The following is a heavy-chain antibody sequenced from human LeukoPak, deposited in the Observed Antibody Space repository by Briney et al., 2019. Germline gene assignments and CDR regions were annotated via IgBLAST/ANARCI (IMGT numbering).Heavy chain of an antibody. CDR1: GFTFSNYW. V-gene: IGHV3-7*01. J-gene: IGHJ4*02. CDR3: ARGGHRQKGF. CDR2: IKHDGSDK. Sequence: PGGSLRLSCSASGFTFSNYWMTWVRQSPGKGLEWVAIIKHDGSDKYCVDSVKGRFTISRDNAKNSLYLQTSSLRAEDTAVYYCARGGHRQKGFWGQGTLVTVSS.